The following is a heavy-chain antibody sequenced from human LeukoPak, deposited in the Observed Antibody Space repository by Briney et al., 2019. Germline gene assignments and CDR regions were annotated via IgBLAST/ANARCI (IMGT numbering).Heavy chain of an antibody. Sequence: PGGSLRLSCAVSGITLSNYGMSWVRQAPGKGLEWGAGISDSVGRTNYADSVKGRFTISRDNPKNTLYLQMNSLRAEDTAVYFCAKRGVVIRVILVGFHKEAYYFDSWGQGALVTVSS. CDR2: ISDSVGRT. D-gene: IGHD3-22*01. V-gene: IGHV3-23*01. CDR1: GITLSNYG. CDR3: AKRGVVIRVILVGFHKEAYYFDS. J-gene: IGHJ4*02.